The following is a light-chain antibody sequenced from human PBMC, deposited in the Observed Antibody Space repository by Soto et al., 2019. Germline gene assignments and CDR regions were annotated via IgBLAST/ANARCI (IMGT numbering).Light chain of an antibody. CDR1: QSVSNSY. CDR2: GAS. Sequence: EIVWTHSPGTLSLSPGERATLSCRARQSVSNSYLAWYQQKPGQAPRLLLYGASSRATGIPDRFSGSGSGTDFTLTISRLEPEDFAVYYCQQYGSSPPYTFGQGTKLEIK. J-gene: IGKJ2*01. CDR3: QQYGSSPPYT. V-gene: IGKV3-20*01.